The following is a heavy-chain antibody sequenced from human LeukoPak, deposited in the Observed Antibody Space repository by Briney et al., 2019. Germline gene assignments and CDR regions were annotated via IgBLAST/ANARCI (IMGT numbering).Heavy chain of an antibody. CDR2: IRSKAYGGTT. D-gene: IGHD3-22*01. J-gene: IGHJ4*02. Sequence: GGSLTLSCTASGFTFGDYAMSWLRQAPGKGLEWVGFIRSKAYGGTTEYAASVKGRFTISRDDSKSIAYLQMNSLKTEDTAVYYCTRAYDSSGYYRYFDYWGQGTLVTVSS. CDR1: GFTFGDYA. CDR3: TRAYDSSGYYRYFDY. V-gene: IGHV3-49*03.